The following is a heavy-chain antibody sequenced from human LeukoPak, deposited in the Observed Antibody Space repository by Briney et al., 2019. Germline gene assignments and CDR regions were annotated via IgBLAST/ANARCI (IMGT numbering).Heavy chain of an antibody. Sequence: ASVKVSCKASGYTFTSYAMNWVRQAPGQGLEWMGWISAYNGNTNYAQKLQGRVTMTTVTSTSTAYMELRSLRSDDTAVYYCARDHSMLRWFGGGYYYYYMDVWGKGTTVTISS. D-gene: IGHD3-10*01. CDR2: ISAYNGNT. V-gene: IGHV1-18*01. CDR1: GYTFTSYA. J-gene: IGHJ6*03. CDR3: ARDHSMLRWFGGGYYYYYMDV.